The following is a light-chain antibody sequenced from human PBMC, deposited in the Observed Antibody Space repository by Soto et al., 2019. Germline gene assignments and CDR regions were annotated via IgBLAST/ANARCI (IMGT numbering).Light chain of an antibody. CDR2: AAS. CDR1: QGIGTY. J-gene: IGKJ4*01. V-gene: IGKV1-9*01. CDR3: QQYYSYPLT. Sequence: IQLTQSPSSLSASVGDRVTVTCRASQGIGTYLVRYQQKRGKAPTVLIYAASTLQSGVPSRFSGSGSGTEFTLTISSLQPEDFATYYCQQYYSYPLTFGGGTKVDI.